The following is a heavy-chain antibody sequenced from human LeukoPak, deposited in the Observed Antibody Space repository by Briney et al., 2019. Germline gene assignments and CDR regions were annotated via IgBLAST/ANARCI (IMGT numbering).Heavy chain of an antibody. CDR2: FYISGST. CDR1: GGSISSGSYY. D-gene: IGHD3-22*01. V-gene: IGHV4-61*02. Sequence: SQTLSLTCTVSGGSISSGSYYWSWIRQPAGKGLEWIGRFYISGSTNYSPSLKSRVTISVDTSKNQFSLKLSSVTAADTAVYYCARSQRWLSHAFDIWGQGTMVTVSS. CDR3: ARSQRWLSHAFDI. J-gene: IGHJ3*02.